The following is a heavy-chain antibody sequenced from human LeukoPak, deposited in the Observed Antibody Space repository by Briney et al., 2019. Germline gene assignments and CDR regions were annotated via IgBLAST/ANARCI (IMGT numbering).Heavy chain of an antibody. CDR3: AKDGDSSGWITLIDY. D-gene: IGHD6-19*01. CDR1: GFTFDDYA. V-gene: IGHV3-9*01. J-gene: IGHJ4*02. CDR2: ISWSSGSI. Sequence: PGGSLRLSCAASGFTFDDYAMHWVRQAPGKGLEWVSGISWSSGSIGYADSVKGRFTISRDNAKNSLYLQMNSLRAEDTALYYCAKDGDSSGWITLIDYWGQGTLVTVSS.